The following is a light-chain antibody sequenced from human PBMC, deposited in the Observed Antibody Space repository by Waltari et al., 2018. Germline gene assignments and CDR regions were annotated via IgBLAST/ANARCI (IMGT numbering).Light chain of an antibody. V-gene: IGKV4-1*01. J-gene: IGKJ2*01. CDR2: WAS. CDR1: PSLFHFPNNDFY. CDR3: QQYYSIPYT. Sequence: DIVMTQSPEYLAVSLGERATINCKSRPSLFHFPNNDFYFAWYQQKPGQSPKLLVHWASTRESGVPDRFSGSGSGREFTLTISSLQAEDVAVYYCQQYYSIPYTFGQGTRLEIK.